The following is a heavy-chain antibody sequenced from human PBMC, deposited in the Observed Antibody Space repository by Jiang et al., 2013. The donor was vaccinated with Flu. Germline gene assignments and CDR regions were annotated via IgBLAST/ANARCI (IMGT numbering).Heavy chain of an antibody. Sequence: GSGLVKPSQTPVSHLHCLWCLHQQWWFLLELDPPAPREGPGVDWLHLLQWEHLLQPSLKGRLSISVDTSKNQFSLKLSSVTAADTAVYYCARVDYGVFGVVMTTWGQGTLVTVSS. J-gene: IGHJ4*02. V-gene: IGHV4-31*03. D-gene: IGHD3-3*01. CDR1: CLHQQWWFL. CDR2: LLQWEH. CDR3: ARVDYGVFGVVMTT.